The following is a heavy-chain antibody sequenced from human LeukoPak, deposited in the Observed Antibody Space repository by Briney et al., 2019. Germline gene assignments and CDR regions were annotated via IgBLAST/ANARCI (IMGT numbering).Heavy chain of an antibody. V-gene: IGHV3-48*01. CDR2: ISSSSSII. Sequence: GGSLRLSCEASGFTFSSYSMNWVRQAPGKGLEWVSYISSSSSIIYYADSVKGRFTISRDNAKNSLYLQMNSLRAEDTAVYYCAKVYYDSSGSNYFDYWGQGTLVTVSS. CDR3: AKVYYDSSGSNYFDY. D-gene: IGHD3-22*01. CDR1: GFTFSSYS. J-gene: IGHJ4*02.